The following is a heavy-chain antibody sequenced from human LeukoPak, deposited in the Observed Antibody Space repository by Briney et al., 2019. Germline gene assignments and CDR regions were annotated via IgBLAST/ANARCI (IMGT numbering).Heavy chain of an antibody. Sequence: SETLSLTCTVSGGSISSYYWSWIRQPPGKGLEWIGRIYTSGSTNYNPSLKSRVTMSVDTSKNQFSLKLSSVTAADTAVYYCARDYYDSSGPPSGMDVWGQGTTVTVSS. D-gene: IGHD3-22*01. CDR2: IYTSGST. V-gene: IGHV4-4*07. CDR1: GGSISSYY. J-gene: IGHJ6*02. CDR3: ARDYYDSSGPPSGMDV.